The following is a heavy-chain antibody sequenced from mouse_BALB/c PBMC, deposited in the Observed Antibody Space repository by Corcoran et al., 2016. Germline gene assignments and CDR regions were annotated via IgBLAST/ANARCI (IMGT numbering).Heavy chain of an antibody. V-gene: IGHV9-3-1*01. CDR1: GYTFTNYG. J-gene: IGHJ3*01. CDR3: ARKGIMTSAWFAY. Sequence: QIQLVQSGPELKKPGETVKISCKASGYTFTNYGMNWVKQAPGKGLKWMGWINTYTGEPTYADDFKGRFAFSLETSASTAYLQINNLKNEDTATYFCARKGIMTSAWFAYWGQGTLLTVSA. CDR2: INTYTGEP. D-gene: IGHD2-3*01.